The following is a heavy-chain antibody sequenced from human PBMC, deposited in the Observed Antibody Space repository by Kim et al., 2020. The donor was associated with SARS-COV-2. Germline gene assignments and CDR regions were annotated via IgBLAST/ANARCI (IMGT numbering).Heavy chain of an antibody. V-gene: IGHV3-23*01. J-gene: IGHJ4*02. D-gene: IGHD2-21*01. CDR2: IDGSDGTT. CDR3: IKGGWGWIWDH. Sequence: GGSLRLSCTTSGFTITGYAMSWVRQAPGKGLEWVSSIDGSDGTTYYVDSVEGRFTISRDNSKNTLYLQMNTLRADDTAIYYCIKGGWGWIWDHWGQGTRV. CDR1: GFTITGYA.